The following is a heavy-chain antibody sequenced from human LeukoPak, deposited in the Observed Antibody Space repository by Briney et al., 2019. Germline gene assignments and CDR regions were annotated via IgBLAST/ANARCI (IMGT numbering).Heavy chain of an antibody. Sequence: SETLSLTCPVSGDSFTSTDDFWGWIRQPPGKGLEWIGSINYSGKTYYNPSLKSRVIISVDTSKNQVSLRLSSVTAADTAVYYCARSSYSSGRYGGLDVWGQGTTVTVSS. J-gene: IGHJ6*02. CDR2: INYSGKT. V-gene: IGHV4-39*01. CDR1: GDSFTSTDDF. D-gene: IGHD3-22*01. CDR3: ARSSYSSGRYGGLDV.